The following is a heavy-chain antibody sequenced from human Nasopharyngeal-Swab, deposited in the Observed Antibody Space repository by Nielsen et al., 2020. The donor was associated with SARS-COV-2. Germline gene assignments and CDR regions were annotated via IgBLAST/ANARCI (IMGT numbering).Heavy chain of an antibody. D-gene: IGHD3-22*01. CDR3: ARVQGIVVVQPFDY. V-gene: IGHV3-30*04. CDR2: ISYDGSNK. Sequence: GGSLRLSCAASGFTFSSYAMHWVRQAPGKGLEWVAVISYDGSNKYYADSVKDRFTISRDNSKNTLYLQMNSLRAEDTAVYYCARVQGIVVVQPFDYWGQGTLVTVSS. CDR1: GFTFSSYA. J-gene: IGHJ4*02.